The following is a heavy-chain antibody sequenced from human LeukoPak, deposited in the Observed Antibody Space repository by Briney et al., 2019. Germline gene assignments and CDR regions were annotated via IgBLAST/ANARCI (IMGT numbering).Heavy chain of an antibody. D-gene: IGHD2-21*02. J-gene: IGHJ4*02. V-gene: IGHV3-15*01. CDR1: GFTFSSYW. CDR2: IKSKTDGGTT. CDR3: TTGPSVVVVTVSDY. Sequence: GGSLRLSCAASGFTFSSYWMNWARQAPGKGLEWVGRIKSKTDGGTTDYAAPVKGRFTISRDDSKNTLYLQMNSLKTEDTAVYYCTTGPSVVVVTVSDYWGQGTLVTVSS.